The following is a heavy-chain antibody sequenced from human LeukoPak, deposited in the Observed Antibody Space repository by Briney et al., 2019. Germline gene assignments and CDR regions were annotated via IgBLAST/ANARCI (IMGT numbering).Heavy chain of an antibody. J-gene: IGHJ4*02. V-gene: IGHV3-7*01. CDR2: IKQDGSEK. D-gene: IGHD3-10*01. CDR1: GFTFSSYW. CDR3: ARVTMVRGVTVDY. Sequence: GGSLRLSCAASGFTFSSYWMSWVRQAPGKGLEWVANIKQDGSEKYYVDSVKGRFTISRDNAKNSLYLRMNSLRAEDTAVYYCARVTMVRGVTVDYWGQGTLVTVSS.